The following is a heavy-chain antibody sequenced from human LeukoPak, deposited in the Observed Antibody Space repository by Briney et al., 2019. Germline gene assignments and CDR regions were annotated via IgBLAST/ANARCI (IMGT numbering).Heavy chain of an antibody. CDR3: AKVRGGGYYVDVDYFDY. CDR1: GFTFSSYA. CDR2: ISGSGGST. Sequence: GGSLRLSCAASGFTFSSYAMSWVRQAPGKGLEWVSAISGSGGSTYYADSVKGRFTISRDNSKNTLYLQMNSLRAEDTAVYYCAKVRGGGYYVDVDYFDYWGQGTLVTVSS. V-gene: IGHV3-23*01. J-gene: IGHJ4*02. D-gene: IGHD1-26*01.